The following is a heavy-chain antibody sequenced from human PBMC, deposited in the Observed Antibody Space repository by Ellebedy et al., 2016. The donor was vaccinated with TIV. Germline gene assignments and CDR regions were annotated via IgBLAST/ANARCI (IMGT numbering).Heavy chain of an antibody. V-gene: IGHV1-2*02. D-gene: IGHD3-16*02. CDR1: GYTFTGYY. J-gene: IGHJ4*02. CDR2: INPNSGGT. Sequence: AASVKVSCKASGYTFTGYYMHWVRQAPGQGLEWMGWINPNSGGTNYVQKLQGRVTMTRDTSTSTVYMEMSSLRSEDTAVYYCARSTFGGVIAPEHWGQGTLVTVSS. CDR3: ARSTFGGVIAPEH.